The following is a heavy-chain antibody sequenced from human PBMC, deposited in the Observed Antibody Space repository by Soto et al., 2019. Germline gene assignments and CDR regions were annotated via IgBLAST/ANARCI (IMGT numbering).Heavy chain of an antibody. Sequence: VGSLRLSCAASGFTFSSYAMSWVCQAPGKGLEWVSAISGSGGSTYYADSVKGRFTISRDNSKNTLYLQMNSLRAEDTAVYYCAKPAGSSSSRDYWGQGTLVTVS. D-gene: IGHD6-13*01. CDR1: GFTFSSYA. CDR2: ISGSGGST. V-gene: IGHV3-23*01. CDR3: AKPAGSSSSRDY. J-gene: IGHJ4*02.